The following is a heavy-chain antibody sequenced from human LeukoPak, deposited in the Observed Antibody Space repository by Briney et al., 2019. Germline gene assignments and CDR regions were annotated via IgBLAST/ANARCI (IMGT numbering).Heavy chain of an antibody. D-gene: IGHD6-19*01. J-gene: IGHJ4*02. Sequence: SGTLSLTCAVSGGSISSSNWWSWVRQPPGKGLEWIGEIYQSGSTNYNPSLKSRVTISVDKSKNQFSLKLSSVTAADTAVYYCARETAVAGTDYFDYWGQGTLVTVSS. CDR3: ARETAVAGTDYFDY. V-gene: IGHV4-4*02. CDR1: GGSISSSNW. CDR2: IYQSGST.